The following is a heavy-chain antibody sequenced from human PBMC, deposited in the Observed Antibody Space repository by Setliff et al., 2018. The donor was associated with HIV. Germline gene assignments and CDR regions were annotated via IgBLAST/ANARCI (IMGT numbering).Heavy chain of an antibody. V-gene: IGHV4-39*01. Sequence: PSETLSLTCTVPGGSISSSSNYWGWIRQPPGKGLEWIGNIYYSGSTYYNPSLRSRVTISVDMSKNQFSLRLTSVTAADTAMYYCARHDFWSGYHNWFDPWGQGTLVTVSS. CDR2: IYYSGST. J-gene: IGHJ5*02. CDR1: GGSISSSSNY. D-gene: IGHD3-3*01. CDR3: ARHDFWSGYHNWFDP.